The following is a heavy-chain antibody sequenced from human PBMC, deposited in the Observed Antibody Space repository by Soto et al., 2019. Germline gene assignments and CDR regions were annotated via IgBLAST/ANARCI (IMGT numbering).Heavy chain of an antibody. D-gene: IGHD6-6*01. CDR2: ISYTGDNT. CDR3: VKVAAQDYFYYGTDV. V-gene: IGHV3-64D*06. J-gene: IGHJ6*02. CDR1: GFTFSKYG. Sequence: WGSLRLSCSASGFTFSKYGMHWVRQAPGKGLECVSAISYTGDNTYYADSVRGRFTISRDNSKNTLFLQMSSLTAEDTAIYYCVKVAAQDYFYYGTDVWGQGTTVTVSS.